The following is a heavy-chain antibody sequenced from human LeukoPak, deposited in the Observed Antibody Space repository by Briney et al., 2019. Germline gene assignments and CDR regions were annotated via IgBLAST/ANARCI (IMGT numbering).Heavy chain of an antibody. J-gene: IGHJ4*02. V-gene: IGHV3-23*01. Sequence: GGSLRLSCAASGFTFSSYAMSWVRQAPGKGLEWVSGISGSGGTTYYEDSVKGRFTISRDNSKNTLYLQMNSMRAEDTAVYYCAKGEWLANFDYWGQGTLVTVSS. D-gene: IGHD6-19*01. CDR1: GFTFSSYA. CDR2: ISGSGGTT. CDR3: AKGEWLANFDY.